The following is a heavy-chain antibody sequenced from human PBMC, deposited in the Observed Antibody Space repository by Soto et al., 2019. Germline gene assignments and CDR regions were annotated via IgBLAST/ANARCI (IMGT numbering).Heavy chain of an antibody. CDR3: AREVRDSSGYYPYYFDY. CDR1: GGSISSGGYY. V-gene: IGHV4-31*03. D-gene: IGHD3-22*01. CDR2: IYYSGST. Sequence: SETLSLTCTVSGGSISSGGYYWSWIRQHPGKGLEWIGYIYYSGSTYYNPSLKSRVTISVDTSKNQFSLKLSSVTAADTAVYYCAREVRDSSGYYPYYFDYWGQGTLVTVSS. J-gene: IGHJ4*02.